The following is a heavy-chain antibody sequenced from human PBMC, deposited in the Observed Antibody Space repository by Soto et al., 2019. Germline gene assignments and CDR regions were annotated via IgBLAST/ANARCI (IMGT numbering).Heavy chain of an antibody. CDR1: GFTFSSYA. J-gene: IGHJ6*02. Sequence: GGSLRLSCAASGFTFSSYAMHWVRQAPGKGLEWVAVISYDGSNKYCADSVKGRFTISRDNSKNTLYLQMNSLRAEDTAVYYCARELLSLPRYYYYGMDVWGQGTTVTVSS. D-gene: IGHD3-9*01. V-gene: IGHV3-30-3*01. CDR3: ARELLSLPRYYYYGMDV. CDR2: ISYDGSNK.